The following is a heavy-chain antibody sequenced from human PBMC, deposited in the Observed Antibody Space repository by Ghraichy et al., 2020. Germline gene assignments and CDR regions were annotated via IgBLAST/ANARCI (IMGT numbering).Heavy chain of an antibody. D-gene: IGHD3-22*01. CDR1: GGSISSYY. J-gene: IGHJ3*02. V-gene: IGHV4-59*08. CDR2: IYYSGST. Sequence: SETLSLTCTVSGGSISSYYWSWIRQPPGKGLEWIGYIYYSGSTNYNPSLKSRVTISVDTSKNQFSLKLSSVTAADTAVYYCARHPGYYDSSGFYLSDAFDIWGQGTMVTVSS. CDR3: ARHPGYYDSSGFYLSDAFDI.